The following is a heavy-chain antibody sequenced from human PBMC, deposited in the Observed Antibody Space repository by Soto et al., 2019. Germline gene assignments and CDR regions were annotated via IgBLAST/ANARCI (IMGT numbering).Heavy chain of an antibody. Sequence: SETLSLTCTVSGGSISSSSYYWGWIRQPPGKGLEWIGSIYYSGSTYYNPSLKSRVTISVDTSKNQFSLKLSSVTAADTAVYYCARLMGTLRYFDWSSYFDYWGQGTLVTVSS. CDR2: IYYSGST. V-gene: IGHV4-39*01. CDR3: ARLMGTLRYFDWSSYFDY. D-gene: IGHD3-9*01. CDR1: GGSISSSSYY. J-gene: IGHJ4*02.